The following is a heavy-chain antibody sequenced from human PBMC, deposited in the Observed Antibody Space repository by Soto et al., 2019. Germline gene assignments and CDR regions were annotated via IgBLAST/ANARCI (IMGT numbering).Heavy chain of an antibody. CDR1: GFTFGDYA. Sequence: GGSLRLSCTASGFTFGDYAMTWFRQAPWKGLEWVGFIRSKAYSGTTEYAASVKGRFTISRDDSKSIAYLQINSLKTEDTAVYYCTRDRIAAAGSLDYFDYWGQGT. CDR2: IRSKAYSGTT. D-gene: IGHD6-13*01. V-gene: IGHV3-49*03. J-gene: IGHJ4*02. CDR3: TRDRIAAAGSLDYFDY.